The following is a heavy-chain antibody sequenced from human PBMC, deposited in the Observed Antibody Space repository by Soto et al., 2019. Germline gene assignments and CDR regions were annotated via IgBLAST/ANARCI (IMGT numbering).Heavy chain of an antibody. CDR1: GGSFSGYY. Sequence: PSETLSLTCAVYGGSFSGYYWSWIRQPPGKGLEWIGEINHSGSTNYNPSLKSRVTISVDTSKNQFSLKLSSVTAADTAVYYCARVNRSAYSRTCYYYYYYGMDVWGQGTTVTVSS. J-gene: IGHJ6*02. V-gene: IGHV4-34*01. CDR2: INHSGST. D-gene: IGHD6-13*01. CDR3: ARVNRSAYSRTCYYYYYYGMDV.